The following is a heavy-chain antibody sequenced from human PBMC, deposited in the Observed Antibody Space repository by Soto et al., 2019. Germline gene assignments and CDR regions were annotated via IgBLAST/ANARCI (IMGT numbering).Heavy chain of an antibody. CDR3: VRSSGFPDY. J-gene: IGHJ4*02. D-gene: IGHD3-22*01. CDR2: INSDGSST. CDR1: GFTFSSYG. V-gene: IGHV3-74*01. Sequence: GGSLRLSCAASGFTFSSYGMHWVRQAPGKGLEWVSRINSDGSSTSYADSVKGRFTISRDDAKNTLYLQMNSLRAEDTAVYYCVRSSGFPDYWGQGTLVTVSS.